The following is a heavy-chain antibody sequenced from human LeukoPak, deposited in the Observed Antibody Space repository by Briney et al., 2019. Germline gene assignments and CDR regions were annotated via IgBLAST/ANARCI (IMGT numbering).Heavy chain of an antibody. V-gene: IGHV3-48*01. CDR1: GFTFSSYS. D-gene: IGHD3-10*01. Sequence: GSLRLSCAASGFTFSSYSMNWVRQAPGKGLEWVSYISSSTSTIYSADSVKGRFTVSRDNAKNSLYLQMNSLRAEDTAVYYCVRPDYYYGAGSYGGDYWGQGTLVTVSS. J-gene: IGHJ4*02. CDR3: VRPDYYYGAGSYGGDY. CDR2: ISSSTSTI.